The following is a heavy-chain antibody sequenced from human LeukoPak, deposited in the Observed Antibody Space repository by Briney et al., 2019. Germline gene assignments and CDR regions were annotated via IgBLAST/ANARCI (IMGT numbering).Heavy chain of an antibody. Sequence: PGGSLRLSCAASGFTFSSYGMHWVRQAPGKGLEWVAFIRYDGSNKYYADSVKGRFTISRDNSKNTLYLQMNSLRAEDTAVYYCARDQYYYDSSGYYGGGVYYYGMDVWGQGTLVTVSS. CDR2: IRYDGSNK. J-gene: IGHJ6*02. CDR1: GFTFSSYG. D-gene: IGHD3-22*01. V-gene: IGHV3-30*02. CDR3: ARDQYYYDSSGYYGGGVYYYGMDV.